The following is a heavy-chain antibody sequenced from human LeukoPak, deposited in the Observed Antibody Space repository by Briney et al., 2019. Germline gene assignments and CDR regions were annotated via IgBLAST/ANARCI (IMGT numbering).Heavy chain of an antibody. CDR1: GYTFTSYG. J-gene: IGHJ4*02. CDR2: ISAYNGNT. Sequence: ASVKVSCKASGYTFTSYGISWVRQAPGQGLEWMGWISAYNGNTNYAQKLQGRVTMTTGTSTSTAYMELRSLRSDDMAVYYCARDCSGGSCYYNYFDYWGQGTLVTVSS. CDR3: ARDCSGGSCYYNYFDY. D-gene: IGHD2-15*01. V-gene: IGHV1-18*03.